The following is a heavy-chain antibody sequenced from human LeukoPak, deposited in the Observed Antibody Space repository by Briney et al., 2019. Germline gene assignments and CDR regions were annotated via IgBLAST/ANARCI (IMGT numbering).Heavy chain of an antibody. V-gene: IGHV4-4*07. J-gene: IGHJ4*02. CDR2: IYTTGMT. D-gene: IGHD5-18*01. CDR1: TASINSYY. Sequence: SETLSLTCTVSTASINSYYWGWVRQPAGGGLEWIGRIYTTGMTQYDPSLQSRVTMSVDTSQKQFSLNLRSVTAADTAIYFCVRHGYTASHFFLDYWSQGALVTVSS. CDR3: VRHGYTASHFFLDY.